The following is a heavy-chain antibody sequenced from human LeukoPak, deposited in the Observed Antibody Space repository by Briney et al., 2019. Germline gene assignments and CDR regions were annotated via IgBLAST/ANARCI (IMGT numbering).Heavy chain of an antibody. CDR3: ARHHCTNGVCYYGMDV. CDR2: TYGSGST. V-gene: IGHV4-59*01. J-gene: IGHJ6*02. D-gene: IGHD2-8*01. Sequence: PSETLSLTCTVSGDSIRTNYWSWIRQSPGKGLEWIGYTYGSGSTNYNPSLKSRVTISVDTSKAHFSLELSSVTAADTAVYYCARHHCTNGVCYYGMDVWGQGTTVTVSS. CDR1: GDSIRTNY.